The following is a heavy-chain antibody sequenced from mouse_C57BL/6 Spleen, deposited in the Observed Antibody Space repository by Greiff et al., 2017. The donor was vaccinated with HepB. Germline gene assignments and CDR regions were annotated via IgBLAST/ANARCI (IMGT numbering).Heavy chain of an antibody. CDR2: IRNKANGYTT. CDR3: ARYLGEGFAY. D-gene: IGHD4-1*01. Sequence: EVQLVESGGGLVQPGGSLSLSCAASGFTFTDYYMSWVRQPPGKALEWLGFIRNKANGYTTEYSASVKGRFTISRDNSQSILYLQMNALRAEDSATYYCARYLGEGFAYWGQRTLVTVSA. CDR1: GFTFTDYY. V-gene: IGHV7-3*01. J-gene: IGHJ3*01.